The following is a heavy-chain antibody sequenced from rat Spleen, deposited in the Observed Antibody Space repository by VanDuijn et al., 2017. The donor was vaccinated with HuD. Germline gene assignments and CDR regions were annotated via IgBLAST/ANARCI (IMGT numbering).Heavy chain of an antibody. CDR1: GFTFSRYW. CDR2: VRIDGSRT. Sequence: EVQLVETGGGLVQPGKSLKLSCVASGFTFSRYWMYWVRQAPGKGLEWVSSVRIDGSRTYYPDSVRGRFTISRDNAENTAYLQMNSLWSEDTATYYCAVAGYGYWGQGVVVTVSS. D-gene: IGHD4-3*01. CDR3: AVAGYGY. J-gene: IGHJ2*01. V-gene: IGHV5-58*01.